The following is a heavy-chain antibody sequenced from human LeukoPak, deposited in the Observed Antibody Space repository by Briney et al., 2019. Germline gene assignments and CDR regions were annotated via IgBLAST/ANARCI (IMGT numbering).Heavy chain of an antibody. J-gene: IGHJ4*02. CDR1: GFTFDDYG. Sequence: GGSLRLSCAASGFTFDDYGMDWVRQAPGKGLEWVGRTRNKANSYTTEYAASVKGRFTISRDDSKNSLYLQMNSLKTEDTAVYYCARESPLRRPTLDYWGQGTLVTVSS. CDR3: ARESPLRRPTLDY. D-gene: IGHD4-11*01. V-gene: IGHV3-72*01. CDR2: TRNKANSYTT.